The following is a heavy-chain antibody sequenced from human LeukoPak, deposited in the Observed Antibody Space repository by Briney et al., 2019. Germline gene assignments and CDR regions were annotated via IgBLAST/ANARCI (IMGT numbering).Heavy chain of an antibody. J-gene: IGHJ6*04. CDR1: GFTFSTYS. CDR2: ISSSGSTI. Sequence: GGSLRLSCAASGFTFSTYSMNWVRQAPGKGLEWVSYISSSGSTIYYADSVKGRFTISRDNAKNSLYLQMNSLRAEDTAVYYCAELGITMIGGVWGKGTTVTVSS. V-gene: IGHV3-48*04. CDR3: AELGITMIGGV. D-gene: IGHD3-10*02.